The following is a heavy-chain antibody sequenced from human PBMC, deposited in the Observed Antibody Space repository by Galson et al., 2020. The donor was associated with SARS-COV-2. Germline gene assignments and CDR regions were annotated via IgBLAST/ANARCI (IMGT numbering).Heavy chain of an antibody. D-gene: IGHD1-7*01. CDR2: MDYTGRI. CDR3: AGSGNLGWELTM. J-gene: IGHJ4*02. CDR1: GGSFN. V-gene: IGHV4-39*02. Sequence: SQTLSLTCILSGGSFNWAWIRQPPGKGPEWIGSMDYTGRIHYNSSLKSRLTISADTSKKYFSLKIVSVTAADTAVYFCAGSGNLGWELTMWARGTLVSVSS.